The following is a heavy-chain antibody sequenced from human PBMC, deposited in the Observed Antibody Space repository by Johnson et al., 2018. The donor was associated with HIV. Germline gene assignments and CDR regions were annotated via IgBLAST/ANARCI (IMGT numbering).Heavy chain of an antibody. CDR2: INTNGNST. CDR1: GFTFRSYA. Sequence: VQLVESGGGLVQPGGSLRLSCATSGFTFRSYAMHWVRQAPGRGLEHVSGINTNGNSTHYANSVKGRFTISRDNSKNPLYLQMGSLRAEDIAVYYCANNYYYDSSGYFAFDIWGQGTMVTVSS. J-gene: IGHJ3*02. CDR3: ANNYYYDSSGYFAFDI. V-gene: IGHV3-64*01. D-gene: IGHD3-22*01.